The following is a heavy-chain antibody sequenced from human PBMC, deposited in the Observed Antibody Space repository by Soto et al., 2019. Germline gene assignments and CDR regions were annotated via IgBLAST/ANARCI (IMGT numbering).Heavy chain of an antibody. J-gene: IGHJ5*02. D-gene: IGHD3-9*01. V-gene: IGHV4-34*01. CDR2: INHSGST. CDR3: ARLGTFLRYFDWLPPQQNWFDP. CDR1: GGSFSGYY. Sequence: PSETLSLTCAVYGGSFSGYYWSWIRQPPGKGLEWIGEINHSGSTNYNPSLKSRVTISVDTSKNQFSLKLSSVTAADTAVYYCARLGTFLRYFDWLPPQQNWFDPWGQGTLVTVSS.